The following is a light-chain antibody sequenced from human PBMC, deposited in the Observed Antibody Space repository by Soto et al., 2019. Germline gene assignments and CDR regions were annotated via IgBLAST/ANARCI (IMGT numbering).Light chain of an antibody. J-gene: IGKJ1*01. V-gene: IGKV1-39*01. CDR2: GAS. Sequence: IQMTQSPSSLSASVGDRVTIPCRASQSIITYLNWYQQKPGKAPNLLIYGASRLQTGVPSRFSGSGSGTDFTLTVSSLQPEDFATYYCQQTYSSSWTFGQGTNVDIK. CDR1: QSIITY. CDR3: QQTYSSSWT.